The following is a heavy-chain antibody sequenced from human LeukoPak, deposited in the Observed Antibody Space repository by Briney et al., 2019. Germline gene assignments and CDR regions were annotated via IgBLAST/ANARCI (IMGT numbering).Heavy chain of an antibody. V-gene: IGHV4-59*12. CDR2: IYYSGST. CDR1: GGSISSDY. CDR3: ATRSIAAAGTNWFDP. J-gene: IGHJ5*02. Sequence: SETLSLTCTVSGGSISSDYWSWIRQPPGKGLEWIGYIYYSGSTNYNPSLESRVTISVDTSKNQFSLKLSSVTAADTAVYYCATRSIAAAGTNWFDPWGQGTLVTVSS. D-gene: IGHD6-13*01.